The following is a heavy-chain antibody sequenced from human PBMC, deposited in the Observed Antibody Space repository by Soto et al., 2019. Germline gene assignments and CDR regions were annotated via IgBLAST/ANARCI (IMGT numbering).Heavy chain of an antibody. V-gene: IGHV1-3*01. CDR1: GYTFTSYA. D-gene: IGHD3-10*01. CDR3: ARDKSLNYYGSGSHDY. J-gene: IGHJ4*02. Sequence: ASVKVSCKASGYTFTSYAMHWVRQAPGQRLEWMGWINAGNGNTKYSQKFQGRVTITRDTSASTAYMELSSLRSEDTAVYYCARDKSLNYYGSGSHDYWGQGTLVTVSS. CDR2: INAGNGNT.